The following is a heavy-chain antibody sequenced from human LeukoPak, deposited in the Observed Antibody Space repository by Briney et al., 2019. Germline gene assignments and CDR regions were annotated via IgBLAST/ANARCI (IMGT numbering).Heavy chain of an antibody. D-gene: IGHD3-22*01. CDR1: GGSISSGSYY. CDR2: IYTSGST. CDR3: ARADYYDSSGSSSYYYYGMDV. V-gene: IGHV4-61*02. Sequence: PSETLSLTCTVSGGSISSGSYYWSWLRQPAGKGLEWIGRIYTSGSTNYNPSLKSRVTISVDTSKNQFSLMLSSVPAADTAVYYCARADYYDSSGSSSYYYYGMDVWGQGTTVTVSS. J-gene: IGHJ6*02.